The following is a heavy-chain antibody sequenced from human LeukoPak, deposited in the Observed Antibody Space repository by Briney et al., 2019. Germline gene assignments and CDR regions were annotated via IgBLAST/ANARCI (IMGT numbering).Heavy chain of an antibody. CDR2: IYTSGST. J-gene: IGHJ5*02. Sequence: SETLSLTCTVSGGSISSYYWSWIRQPAGKGLEWIGRIYTSGSTNYNPSLKSRVTMSVDTSKNQFSLKLSSVTAADTAVYYCARVIRDIVVVVAARGVWFDPWGQGTLVTVSS. CDR1: GGSISSYY. V-gene: IGHV4-4*07. D-gene: IGHD2-15*01. CDR3: ARVIRDIVVVVAARGVWFDP.